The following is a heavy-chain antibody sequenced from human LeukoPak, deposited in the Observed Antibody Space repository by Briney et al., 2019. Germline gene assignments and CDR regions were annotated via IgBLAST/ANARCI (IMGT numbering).Heavy chain of an antibody. D-gene: IGHD3-10*01. Sequence: PGGSLRLSCAASGFTFSNYAMSWVRQAPGEGLEWVSSISDSGTNTHYADSVKGRFTTSRDNSKNTLFLQMNNLRAEDTAVYYFVRFKYYSNNKAYYHFDCWVQGAMVSVSS. J-gene: IGHJ4*02. CDR3: VRFKYYSNNKAYYHFDC. CDR2: ISDSGTNT. V-gene: IGHV3-23*01. CDR1: GFTFSNYA.